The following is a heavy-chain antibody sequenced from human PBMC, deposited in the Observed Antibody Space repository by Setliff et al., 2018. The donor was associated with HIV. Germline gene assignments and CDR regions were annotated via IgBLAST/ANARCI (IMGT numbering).Heavy chain of an antibody. Sequence: PSETLSLTCGVSGVSISTNTYYWGWVRQPPGKGLEWIGGFYYTGSSNYNPSLKSRVTISIDMSKNQFSLRLSSVTAADTAVYYCARADSSDFPERFKWFDPWGQGTLVTVSS. CDR1: GVSISTNTYY. V-gene: IGHV4-39*07. J-gene: IGHJ5*02. CDR2: FYYTGSS. D-gene: IGHD3-22*01. CDR3: ARADSSDFPERFKWFDP.